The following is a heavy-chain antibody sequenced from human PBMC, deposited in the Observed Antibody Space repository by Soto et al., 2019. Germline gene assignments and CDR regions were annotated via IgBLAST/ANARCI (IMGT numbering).Heavy chain of an antibody. V-gene: IGHV1-69*13. J-gene: IGHJ3*02. CDR1: GGTFSSYA. CDR2: IIPIFGTA. CDR3: ARTIVPNDAFDI. D-gene: IGHD1-26*01. Sequence: ASVKVSCKASGGTFSSYAISWVRQAPGQGLEWMGGIIPIFGTANYAQKFQGRVTITADESTSTAYMELSSLRSEDTAVYYRARTIVPNDAFDIWGQGTMVTVSS.